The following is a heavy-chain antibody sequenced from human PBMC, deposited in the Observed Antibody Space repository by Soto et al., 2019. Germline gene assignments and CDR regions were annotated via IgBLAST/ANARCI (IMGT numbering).Heavy chain of an antibody. D-gene: IGHD2-2*01. CDR1: GYTFTNYY. CDR2: INPNGGST. CDR3: AVSAQYDY. J-gene: IGHJ4*01. V-gene: IGHV1-46*01. Sequence: QVQLMQSGAEVKKPGASVRVSCKASGYTFTNYYVHWVRQAPGQGLEWMGFINPNGGSTTYAQTFQGRVTVTSDTSTRTVYMQLSSLRSADTAVFYCAVSAQYDYWGHGTLVTVSS.